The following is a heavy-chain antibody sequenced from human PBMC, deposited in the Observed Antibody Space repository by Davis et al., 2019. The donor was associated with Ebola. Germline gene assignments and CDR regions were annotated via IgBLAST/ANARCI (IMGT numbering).Heavy chain of an antibody. CDR1: GFTFSSYG. J-gene: IGHJ4*02. CDR3: AKADPPALYYYGSGSYYFDY. Sequence: PGGSLRLSCAASGFTFSSYGMHWVRQAPGKGLEWVAVIWYDGSNKYYADSVKGRFTISRDNSKNTLYLQMNSLRAEDTAVYYCAKADPPALYYYGSGSYYFDYWGQGTLVTVSS. CDR2: IWYDGSNK. V-gene: IGHV3-33*06. D-gene: IGHD3-10*01.